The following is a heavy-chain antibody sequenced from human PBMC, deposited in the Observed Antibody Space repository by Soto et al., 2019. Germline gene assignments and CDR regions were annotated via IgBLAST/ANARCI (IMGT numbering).Heavy chain of an antibody. D-gene: IGHD3-16*01. CDR2: ISSSSSYI. J-gene: IGHJ4*02. V-gene: IGHV3-21*01. Sequence: EVQLVESGGGLVKPGGSLRLSCAASGFTFSSYSMNWVRQAPGKGLEWVSSISSSSSYIYYADSVKGRFTISRDNAKNSLYLQMNSLRAEDTAVYYCERDWGAGVGAFDYWGQGTLVTVSS. CDR3: ERDWGAGVGAFDY. CDR1: GFTFSSYS.